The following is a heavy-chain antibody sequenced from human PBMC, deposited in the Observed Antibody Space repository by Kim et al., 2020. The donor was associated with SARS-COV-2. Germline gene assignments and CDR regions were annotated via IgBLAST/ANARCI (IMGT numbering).Heavy chain of an antibody. CDR2: IASDGSRP. CDR1: GFTFSRYP. J-gene: IGHJ4*02. V-gene: IGHV3-23*01. D-gene: IGHD3-10*01. CDR3: AKYYNDGPSHRACFGS. Sequence: GGSLRLSCAASGFTFSRYPMAWVRQAQGKGLEWVSAIASDGSRPLYAESVRGRFTISRDNFESALFLQMTSLRAEDTAVYYCAKYYNDGPSHRACFGSWGQGTLVTVSS.